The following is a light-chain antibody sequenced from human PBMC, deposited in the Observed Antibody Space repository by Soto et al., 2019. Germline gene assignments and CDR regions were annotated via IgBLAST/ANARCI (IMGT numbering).Light chain of an antibody. CDR1: QTVTSSY. Sequence: EIVLTQSPGTLSLSPGERATLSCRASQTVTSSYLAWYQQKPGQAPRLLIYGASSRATGIPDRFSGSGSGIDFTLTISRLEPEDFAVYYCQHSGISPFTFGPGTKVEFK. V-gene: IGKV3-20*01. CDR2: GAS. J-gene: IGKJ3*01. CDR3: QHSGISPFT.